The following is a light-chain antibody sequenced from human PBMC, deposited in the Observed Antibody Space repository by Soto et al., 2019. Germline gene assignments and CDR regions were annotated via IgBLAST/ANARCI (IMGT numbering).Light chain of an antibody. Sequence: EIFFTHSPGTLSLTPGERATLSCWASQSVDSNYLAWYQQKPGQAPRLLIYDASSRATGIPDRFSGSGSGTDFTLTISRLEPEDFAVYFCQQYAHLITFGQGTRLEIK. V-gene: IGKV3-20*01. CDR1: QSVDSNY. CDR2: DAS. CDR3: QQYAHLIT. J-gene: IGKJ5*01.